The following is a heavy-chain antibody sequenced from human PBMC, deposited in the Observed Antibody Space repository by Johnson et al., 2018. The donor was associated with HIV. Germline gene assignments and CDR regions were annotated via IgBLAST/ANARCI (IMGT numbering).Heavy chain of an antibody. CDR1: GFTFSSYA. D-gene: IGHD1-26*01. CDR3: ANTGIDAFDI. V-gene: IGHV3-30-3*01. CDR2: ISYDGSNK. Sequence: QVLLVESGGGVVQPGRSLRLSCAASGFTFSSYAMHWVRQAPGKGLEWVAVISYDGSNKYYADSVKGRFTISRDNAKNSLYLQMNSLRVEDTALYYCANTGIDAFDIWGQGTMVTVSS. J-gene: IGHJ3*02.